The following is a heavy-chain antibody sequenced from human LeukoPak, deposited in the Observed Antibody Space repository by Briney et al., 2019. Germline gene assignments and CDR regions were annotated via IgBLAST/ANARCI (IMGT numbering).Heavy chain of an antibody. J-gene: IGHJ6*02. CDR1: GFTFTTYG. V-gene: IGHV3-30*18. CDR2: ISYDGSNK. CDR3: AKTEGDYRNSWDLETYYHYGMDV. D-gene: IGHD6-13*01. Sequence: SGGSLRLSCAASGFTFTTYGMHWVRQAPGKGLEWVAVISYDGSNKYYADSVTGRFTISRDNSKNTLYLQMNSLRAEDTAVYYCAKTEGDYRNSWDLETYYHYGMDVWGQGTTVTVSS.